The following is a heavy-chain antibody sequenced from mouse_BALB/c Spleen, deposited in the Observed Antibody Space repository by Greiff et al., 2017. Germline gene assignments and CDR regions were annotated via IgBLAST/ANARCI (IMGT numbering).Heavy chain of an antibody. J-gene: IGHJ4*01. CDR1: GYTFSSYW. CDR2: ILPGSGST. V-gene: IGHV1-9*01. D-gene: IGHD1-1*01. CDR3: ARSLFTTVPYYAMDY. Sequence: QVQLQQSGAELMKPGASVKISCKATGYTFSSYWIEWVKQRPGHGLEWIGEILPGSGSTNYNEKFKGKATFTADTSSNTAYMQLSSLTSEDSAVYYCARSLFTTVPYYAMDYWGQGTSVTVSS.